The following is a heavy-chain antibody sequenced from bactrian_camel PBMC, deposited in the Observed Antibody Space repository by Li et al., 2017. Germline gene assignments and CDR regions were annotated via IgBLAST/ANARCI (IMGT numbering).Heavy chain of an antibody. CDR3: AARRIWACGPGEYDY. J-gene: IGHJ4*01. CDR2: LNGDGST. Sequence: VQLVESGGASVQAGGSLRLSCAASGDTANSCMGWFRQAPGKEREGVAVLNGDGSTSYADSVKGRFTISKDNAKNTLYLQMNSLKPEDTAMYYCAARRIWACGPGEYDYWGQGTQVTVS. D-gene: IGHD3*01. V-gene: IGHV3S57*01. CDR1: GDTANSC.